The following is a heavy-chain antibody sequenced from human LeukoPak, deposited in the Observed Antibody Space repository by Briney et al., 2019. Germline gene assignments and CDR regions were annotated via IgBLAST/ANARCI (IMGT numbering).Heavy chain of an antibody. J-gene: IGHJ5*02. Sequence: ASVKVSCKASGYIFTGYYMHWVRQAPGQGLEWMGWINPNSGDTNYAQKFQGRVTMTRDTSISTAYMELSRLRSDDTAVYYCARSYIAARGRNWFDPWGQGTLVTVSS. V-gene: IGHV1-2*02. CDR3: ARSYIAARGRNWFDP. D-gene: IGHD6-13*01. CDR1: GYIFTGYY. CDR2: INPNSGDT.